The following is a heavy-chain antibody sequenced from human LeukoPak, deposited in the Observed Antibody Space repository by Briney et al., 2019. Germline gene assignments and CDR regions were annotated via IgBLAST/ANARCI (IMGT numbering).Heavy chain of an antibody. D-gene: IGHD3-10*01. J-gene: IGHJ4*02. CDR1: GFTFSTYT. Sequence: GGSLRLSCAASGFTFSTYTIHWVRQVPGKGLMWVSRINNDGRSTTYADSVKGRFTISRDNAKNSLYLQMNSLRAEDTAVYYCARAGTHYGSGSSYFDYWGQGTLVTVSS. CDR2: INNDGRST. V-gene: IGHV3-74*03. CDR3: ARAGTHYGSGSSYFDY.